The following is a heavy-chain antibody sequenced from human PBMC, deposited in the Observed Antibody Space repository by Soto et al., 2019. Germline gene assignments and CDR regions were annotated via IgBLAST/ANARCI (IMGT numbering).Heavy chain of an antibody. Sequence: SETLSLTCTVSGDSISSDRYYWDWIRQPPGKGLEWIGSVGDSGSTYYSPSLKSRVTISVDTSTNQLSLRLTSVTAADTAVYHCATQERGYCSGVNCANPLNYWGQGTLVTVSS. CDR3: ATQERGYCSGVNCANPLNY. CDR2: VGDSGST. J-gene: IGHJ4*02. CDR1: GDSISSDRYY. V-gene: IGHV4-39*01. D-gene: IGHD2-15*01.